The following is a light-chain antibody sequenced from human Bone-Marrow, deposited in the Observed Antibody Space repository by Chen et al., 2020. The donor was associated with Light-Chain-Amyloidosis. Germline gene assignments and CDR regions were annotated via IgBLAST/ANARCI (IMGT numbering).Light chain of an antibody. V-gene: IGLV3-21*02. J-gene: IGLJ3*02. CDR1: NIGSTS. CDR2: DDS. CDR3: QVWDRSSDRPV. Sequence: SVLPQPSSVAVAPGQTPTLPCGGNNIGSTSVHWYQQTPGQAPLLVVEDDSDRPSGIPERLAGSNSGNTATLTISRGEAGDEADDYCQVWDRSSDRPVFGGGTKLTVL.